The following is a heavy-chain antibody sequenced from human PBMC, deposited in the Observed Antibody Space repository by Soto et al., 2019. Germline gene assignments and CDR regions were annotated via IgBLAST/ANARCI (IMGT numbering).Heavy chain of an antibody. J-gene: IGHJ4*02. D-gene: IGHD1-26*01. V-gene: IGHV3-15*01. CDR3: ARGLIVHGRERVFDY. CDR2: IKRKTDGGTT. Sequence: EVQLMESGGGLVEPGGSLRLSCAASGFTFSDAWMSCVRQAPGKGLEWGGRIKRKTDGGTTDYATPVKGRFTISRDDSKDALDLEMKSLTTADTGLYYCARGLIVHGRERVFDYWAEGTLVSVSS. CDR1: GFTFSDAW.